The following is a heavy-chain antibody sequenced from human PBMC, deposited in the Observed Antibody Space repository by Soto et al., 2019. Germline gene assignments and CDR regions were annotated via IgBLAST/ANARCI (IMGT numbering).Heavy chain of an antibody. D-gene: IGHD6-6*01. CDR3: AKVASYIAARLGYFDY. V-gene: IGHV3-23*01. Sequence: VGSLRLSCAASGFTLSSYAMSWVRQAPGKGLECVSAIGGSGGSTYYAASVKGWFTISRDNSKNTLYLQMNSLRAEDTAVYYCAKVASYIAARLGYFDYWGPGALVTVYS. J-gene: IGHJ4*02. CDR1: GFTLSSYA. CDR2: IGGSGGST.